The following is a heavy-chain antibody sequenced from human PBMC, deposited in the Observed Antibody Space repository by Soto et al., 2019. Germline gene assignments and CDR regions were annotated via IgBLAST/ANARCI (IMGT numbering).Heavy chain of an antibody. V-gene: IGHV1-46*01. CDR1: GYNFISHY. D-gene: IGHD2-2*01. CDR3: ARDYLSSKSSLSYFDY. Sequence: QVLLVQSAAEVTRPGASLKVSCKASGYNFISHYIHWVRQAPGQGLEWMGFINPSGGSTNHAQNFQGRLSMTRDTSTSTVYMELSGLRSEDAAVYYCARDYLSSKSSLSYFDYWGQGTLVTVSS. CDR2: INPSGGST. J-gene: IGHJ4*02.